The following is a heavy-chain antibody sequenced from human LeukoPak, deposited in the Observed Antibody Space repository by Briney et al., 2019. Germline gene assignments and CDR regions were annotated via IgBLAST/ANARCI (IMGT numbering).Heavy chain of an antibody. Sequence: ASVKVSCKTSGYTFISYAISWVRQAPGQGLEWMGWISVYNGNTNYAQKFQGRVTLTTDTSTSTAYMELRSLRSDDTAVYYCARERSYDSSGYYRSNWFDPWGQGTLVSVSS. CDR3: ARERSYDSSGYYRSNWFDP. D-gene: IGHD3-22*01. V-gene: IGHV1-18*04. CDR1: GYTFISYA. CDR2: ISVYNGNT. J-gene: IGHJ5*02.